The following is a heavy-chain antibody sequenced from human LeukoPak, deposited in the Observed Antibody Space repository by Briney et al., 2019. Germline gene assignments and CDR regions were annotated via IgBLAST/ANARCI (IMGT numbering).Heavy chain of an antibody. Sequence: GGSLRHSCAAPGFMFSNSDMHWVRQALEEGLEYVSHISTNGGSTYYAISVKGRFTISRDNSKNTLYLQMGRLRAEDMAVYYCARGRGYIYGYDYWGQGTLVSVFS. CDR3: ARGRGYIYGYDY. CDR1: GFMFSNSD. D-gene: IGHD5-18*01. CDR2: ISTNGGST. J-gene: IGHJ4*02. V-gene: IGHV3-64*01.